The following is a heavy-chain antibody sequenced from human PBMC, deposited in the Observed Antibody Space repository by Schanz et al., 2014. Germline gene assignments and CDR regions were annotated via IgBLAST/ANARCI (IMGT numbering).Heavy chain of an antibody. Sequence: QVQLVQSGAELRKPGTSVKVSCKTSGYPFSDYVITWVRQAPGQGLEWVGWISPSTGNTHYFDKMEGRVTMTTDTSSSTAYMELRSLRSNDTAMYDCAKSKSKLPRFDYWGRGTLVTVSS. J-gene: IGHJ4*02. V-gene: IGHV1-18*01. CDR2: ISPSTGNT. D-gene: IGHD2-21*01. CDR1: GYPFSDYV. CDR3: AKSKSKLPRFDY.